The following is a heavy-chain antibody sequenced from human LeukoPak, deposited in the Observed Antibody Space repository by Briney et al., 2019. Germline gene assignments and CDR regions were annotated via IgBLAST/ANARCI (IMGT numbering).Heavy chain of an antibody. CDR2: IWYDGSNK. Sequence: GGSLRLSCAASGFTFSSYGMHWVRQAPGKGLEWVAVIWYDGSNKYYADSVKGRFTISRDNSKNTLYLQMNSLRAEDTAVYYCAKESHCSSGSCSPHFDYWGQGTLVTVSS. CDR1: GFTFSSYG. J-gene: IGHJ4*02. D-gene: IGHD2-15*01. V-gene: IGHV3-33*06. CDR3: AKESHCSSGSCSPHFDY.